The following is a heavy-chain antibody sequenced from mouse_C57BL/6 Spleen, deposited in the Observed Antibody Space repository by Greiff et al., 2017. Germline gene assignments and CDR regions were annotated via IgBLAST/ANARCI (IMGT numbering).Heavy chain of an antibody. D-gene: IGHD2-2*01. J-gene: IGHJ4*01. V-gene: IGHV1-26*01. CDR2: INPNNGGT. CDR3: ARVGYPLYAMDY. CDR1: GYTFTDYY. Sequence: VQLQQSGPELVKPGASVKISCKASGYTFTDYYMNWVKQSHGKSLEWIGDINPNNGGTSYNQKFKGKATLTVDKSSSTAYMELRSLTSEDSAVYYCARVGYPLYAMDYWGQGTSVTVSS.